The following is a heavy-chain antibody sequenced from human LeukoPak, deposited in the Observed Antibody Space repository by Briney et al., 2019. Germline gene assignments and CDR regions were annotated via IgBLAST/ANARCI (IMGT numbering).Heavy chain of an antibody. CDR1: GFTFSTYW. CDR2: INSDGSST. D-gene: IGHD5-18*01. V-gene: IGHV3-74*01. CDR3: ARDSPGGYSCGL. Sequence: GGSLRLSCAASGFTFSTYWMHWVRQAPGKGLVWVSHINSDGSSTSYADSVKGRITISRDNAKSTLYLQMNSLRAEDTAVYYCARDSPGGYSCGLWGQGTLVTVSS. J-gene: IGHJ4*02.